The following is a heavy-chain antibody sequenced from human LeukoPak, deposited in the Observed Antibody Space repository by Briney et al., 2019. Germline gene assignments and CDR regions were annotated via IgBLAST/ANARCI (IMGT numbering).Heavy chain of an antibody. CDR2: IYYSGST. Sequence: PSETLSLTCTVSGGSISSSSYYWGWSGPPPGKGLVSIGRIYYSGSTYSSPSLKSRVTISVDTYKNLFSLRLSSVTAADTAVYCCARDWGARDGSGSYYNGAIDYWGQGTLVTVSS. J-gene: IGHJ4*02. CDR1: GGSISSSSYY. CDR3: ARDWGARDGSGSYYNGAIDY. D-gene: IGHD3-10*01. V-gene: IGHV4-39*02.